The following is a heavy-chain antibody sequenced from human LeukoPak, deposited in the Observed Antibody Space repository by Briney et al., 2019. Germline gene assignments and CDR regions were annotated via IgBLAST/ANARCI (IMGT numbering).Heavy chain of an antibody. V-gene: IGHV4-59*01. CDR3: ARFGYGSGSYLRSGNFDY. CDR2: IYYSGST. Sequence: SETLSLTCTVSGGSISSYYWSWIRQPPGKGLEWIGYIYYSGSTNYNPSLKSRVTISVDMSKNQFSLKLSSVTAADTAVYYCARFGYGSGSYLRSGNFDYWGQGTLVTVSS. D-gene: IGHD3-10*01. J-gene: IGHJ4*02. CDR1: GGSISSYY.